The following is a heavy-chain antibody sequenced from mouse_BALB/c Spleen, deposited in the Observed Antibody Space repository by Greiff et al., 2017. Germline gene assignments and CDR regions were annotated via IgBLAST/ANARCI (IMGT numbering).Heavy chain of an antibody. CDR2: INSNGGST. CDR1: GFTFSSYG. CDR3: ARDGYYGGFAY. D-gene: IGHD1-1*01. V-gene: IGHV5-6-3*01. Sequence: DVKLVESGGGLVQPGGSLKLSCAASGFTFSSYGMSWVRQTPDKRLELVATINSNGGSTYYPDSVKGRFTISRDNAKNTLYLQMSSLKSEDTAMYYCARDGYYGGFAYWGQGTLVTVSA. J-gene: IGHJ3*01.